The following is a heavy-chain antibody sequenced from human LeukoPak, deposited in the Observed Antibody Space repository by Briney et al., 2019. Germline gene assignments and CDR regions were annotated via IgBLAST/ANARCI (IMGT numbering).Heavy chain of an antibody. CDR2: SSGCGGST. D-gene: IGHD3-3*01. Sequence: GGSLTLSCAASGFTFSSYAMSWVRQAPGQGLEWVSVSSGCGGSTYYADPVKGRLTISRDNSKNTLYLQMNSLRGEDTAVYYCAKVRDDLWSGYYIEGISVFDYWGQGTLVTVSS. V-gene: IGHV3-23*01. CDR3: AKVRDDLWSGYYIEGISVFDY. CDR1: GFTFSSYA. J-gene: IGHJ4*02.